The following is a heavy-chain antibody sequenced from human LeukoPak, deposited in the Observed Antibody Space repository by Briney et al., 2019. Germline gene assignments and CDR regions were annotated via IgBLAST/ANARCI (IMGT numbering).Heavy chain of an antibody. V-gene: IGHV4-39*01. Sequence: KTSETLSLTCTVSGGSTSSSSYYWGWIRQPPGKGLEWIGSIHYTGSTYYNPSFRSRLTMSVDTSKNQFSLKLTSVTAVDTAVYYCARGARITLTVVALYYFDYWGQGTLVAVSS. D-gene: IGHD2-15*01. J-gene: IGHJ4*02. CDR1: GGSTSSSSYY. CDR2: IHYTGST. CDR3: ARGARITLTVVALYYFDY.